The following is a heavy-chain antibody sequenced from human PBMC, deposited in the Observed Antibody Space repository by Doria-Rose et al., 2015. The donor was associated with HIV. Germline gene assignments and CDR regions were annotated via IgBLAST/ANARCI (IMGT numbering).Heavy chain of an antibody. J-gene: IGHJ4*02. CDR1: GASVSSRGYY. CDR3: ARMGSYRELDY. V-gene: IGHV4-31*03. CDR2: TYYTGTS. Sequence: VQLVESGPGLVKPSETLSLTCSVSGASVSSRGYYWNWISQVPGKGLESLGYTYYTGTSDYSPSLKSRLNMAVDTSKSQFSLKLSFVTVADTAVYYCARMGSYRELDYWGQGALVIVSA. D-gene: IGHD3-3*01.